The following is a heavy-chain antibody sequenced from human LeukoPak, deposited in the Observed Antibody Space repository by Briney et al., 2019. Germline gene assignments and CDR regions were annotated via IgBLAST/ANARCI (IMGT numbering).Heavy chain of an antibody. CDR3: ASNYHYYDSSGYYPTTSDY. D-gene: IGHD3-22*01. CDR2: IYSGGST. CDR1: GFTVSSNY. Sequence: PGGSLRLSCAASGFTVSSNYMSWVRQAPGKGLEWVSVIYSGGSTYYADSVKGRFTISRNNSKNTLYLQMNSLRAEDTAVYYCASNYHYYDSSGYYPTTSDYWGQGTLVTVSS. V-gene: IGHV3-66*01. J-gene: IGHJ4*02.